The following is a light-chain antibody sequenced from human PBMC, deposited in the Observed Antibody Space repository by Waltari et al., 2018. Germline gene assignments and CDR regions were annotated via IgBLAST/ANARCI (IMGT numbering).Light chain of an antibody. Sequence: SYVLTQPPSVSVAPGQTAAMTCGGHNIGGKSVHWYQQKAGQAPTLVVYDDSDRPSWIPERFSGSNSGNTATLTISRVEAGDAADYYCQVWDSNSDHQVFGGGTKLTVL. CDR1: NIGGKS. CDR2: DDS. V-gene: IGLV3-21*02. J-gene: IGLJ3*02. CDR3: QVWDSNSDHQV.